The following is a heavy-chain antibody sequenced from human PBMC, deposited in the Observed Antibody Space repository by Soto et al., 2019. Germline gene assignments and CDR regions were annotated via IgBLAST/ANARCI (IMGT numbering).Heavy chain of an antibody. Sequence: GGSLRVSWAAVGFTFSGYAVRWVRQAPGKGLEWVAVISYDGSNKYYADSVKGRFTISRDNSKNTLYLQMNSLRAEDTAVYYCARGIYSSMVWGQGTLVTVSS. CDR3: ARGIYSSMV. CDR1: GFTFSGYA. J-gene: IGHJ4*02. CDR2: ISYDGSNK. V-gene: IGHV3-30-3*01. D-gene: IGHD6-13*01.